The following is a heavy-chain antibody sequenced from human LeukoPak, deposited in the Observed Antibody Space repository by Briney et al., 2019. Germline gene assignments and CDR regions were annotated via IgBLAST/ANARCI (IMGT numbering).Heavy chain of an antibody. D-gene: IGHD6-19*01. CDR1: GYSFTNYW. Sequence: GESLKISCKGSGYSFTNYWIGWVRQMSGKGLDWMGIIHPRDSGTRYSPSFQGQVTISADMSISTAYLQWSSLQASDTAIYYCARHGTGYSSGWPDYWGQGTLVTVSS. V-gene: IGHV5-51*01. CDR2: IHPRDSGT. J-gene: IGHJ4*02. CDR3: ARHGTGYSSGWPDY.